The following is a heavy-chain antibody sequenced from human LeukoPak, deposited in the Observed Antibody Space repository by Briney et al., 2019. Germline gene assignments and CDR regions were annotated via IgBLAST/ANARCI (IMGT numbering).Heavy chain of an antibody. CDR2: IYHSGST. J-gene: IGHJ4*02. Sequence: SGTLSLTCAVSGGSISSSNWWSWVRQPPGKGPEWIGEIYHSGSTNYNPSLKSRVTISVDKSKNQFSLKLSSVTAADTAVYYCARGAGYYDSSGHYYYFDYWGQGTLVTVSS. D-gene: IGHD3-22*01. CDR1: GGSISSSNW. V-gene: IGHV4-4*02. CDR3: ARGAGYYDSSGHYYYFDY.